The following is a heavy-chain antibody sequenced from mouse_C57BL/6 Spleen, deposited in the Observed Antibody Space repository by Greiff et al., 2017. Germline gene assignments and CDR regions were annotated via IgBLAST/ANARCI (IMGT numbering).Heavy chain of an antibody. J-gene: IGHJ2*01. V-gene: IGHV1-61*01. Sequence: QVQLQQPGAELVRPGSSVKLSCKASGYTFTGYWMDWVKQRPGQGLEWIGNIYPSDSETNYNQKFKDKATLTVDKSSGTAYMQLSSLTSEDAAVDYCASEGTTVGGFDDWGQGTTLTVSS. CDR2: IYPSDSET. D-gene: IGHD1-1*01. CDR1: GYTFTGYW. CDR3: ASEGTTVGGFDD.